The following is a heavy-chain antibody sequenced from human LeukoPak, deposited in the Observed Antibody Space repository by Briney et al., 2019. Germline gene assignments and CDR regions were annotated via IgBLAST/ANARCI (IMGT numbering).Heavy chain of an antibody. CDR1: GFTFSSYA. Sequence: GRSLRLSCAASGFTFSSYAMHWVRQAPGKGLEWVAVISYDGSNKYYADSVKGRFTISRDNSKNTLYLQMNSLRAEDTAVYYCARDRYGGNSGYDYWGQGTQVTVSS. V-gene: IGHV3-30-3*01. D-gene: IGHD4-23*01. CDR3: ARDRYGGNSGYDY. CDR2: ISYDGSNK. J-gene: IGHJ4*02.